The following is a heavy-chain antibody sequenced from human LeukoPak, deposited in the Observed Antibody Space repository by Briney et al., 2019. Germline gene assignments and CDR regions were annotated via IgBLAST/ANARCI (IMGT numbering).Heavy chain of an antibody. J-gene: IGHJ4*02. D-gene: IGHD2-21*02. CDR2: ISAYNGNT. CDR3: ARGGPCGGDCYSTSFDY. CDR1: GYTFTSYG. V-gene: IGHV1-18*01. Sequence: ASVKVSCKASGYTFTSYGISWVRQAPGQGLEWMGWISAYNGNTNYAQKLQGRVTMTTDTSTSTAYMELRSLRSDDTALYYCARGGPCGGDCYSTSFDYWGQGTLVSVSS.